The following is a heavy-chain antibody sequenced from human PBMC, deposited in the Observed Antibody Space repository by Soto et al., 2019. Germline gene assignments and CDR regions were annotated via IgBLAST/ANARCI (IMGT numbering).Heavy chain of an antibody. V-gene: IGHV4-30-2*01. CDR3: ARLQFGEGFDY. D-gene: IGHD3-10*01. J-gene: IGHJ4*02. CDR2: ILHTGGT. Sequence: TLSLTCAVSGGSISGGGFSWSWIRQPPGKGLEWIGYILHTGGTQYNPSLKSRVSMSVDKSKNQFSLHLTSVTAADTAVYYCARLQFGEGFDYWGQGALVTVPQ. CDR1: GGSISGGGFS.